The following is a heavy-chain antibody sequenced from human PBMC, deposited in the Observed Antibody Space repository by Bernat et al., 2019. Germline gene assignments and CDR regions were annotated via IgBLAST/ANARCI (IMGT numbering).Heavy chain of an antibody. D-gene: IGHD6-13*01. Sequence: QVQLVQSGAEVKKPGASVTVSCKASGYIFATYGISWVRQAPGQGLEWMGWISPDNGNTDYAQKFQGRVSMTTDTSTSTAYMELSSLRSDDTAVYYCARDRSSSWYSLHWFDPWGQGTLVTVSS. V-gene: IGHV1-18*04. CDR1: GYIFATYG. CDR2: ISPDNGNT. J-gene: IGHJ5*02. CDR3: ARDRSSSWYSLHWFDP.